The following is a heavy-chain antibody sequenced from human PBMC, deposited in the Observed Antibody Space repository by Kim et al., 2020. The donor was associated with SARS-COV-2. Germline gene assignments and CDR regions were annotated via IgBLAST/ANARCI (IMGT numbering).Heavy chain of an antibody. V-gene: IGHV3-74*03. CDR3: AREKCTVPTVFSSCMDV. CDR1: GIILNSYW. D-gene: IGHD2-15*01. CDR2: INSDGSSI. Sequence: GGSLRLSCEASGIILNSYWMHWVRQTPGKGLEWVSRINSDGSSISYADSVKGRFTISRDNIRNTLSLQMSSLRAEDTAAYYCAREKCTVPTVFSSCMDVWGQGTTVTVSS. J-gene: IGHJ6*02.